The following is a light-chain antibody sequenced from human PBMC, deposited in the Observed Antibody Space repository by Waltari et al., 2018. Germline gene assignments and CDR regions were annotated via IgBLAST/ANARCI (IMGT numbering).Light chain of an antibody. CDR1: RSNIGDNY. V-gene: IGLV1-51*02. CDR3: GTWDSSLSGAV. J-gene: IGLJ7*01. Sequence: QSVLTQPPSVSAAPGQRVPISCLGGRSNIGDNYVSWYRQFPGTAPKLLIYEDNERPSGVPGRFSGSKSGTSATLDITGLQAGDEADYYCGTWDSSLSGAVFGGGTHLTVL. CDR2: EDN.